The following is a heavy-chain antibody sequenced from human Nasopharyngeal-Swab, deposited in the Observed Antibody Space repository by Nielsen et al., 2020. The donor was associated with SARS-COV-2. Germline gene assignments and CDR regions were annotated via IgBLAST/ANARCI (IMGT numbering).Heavy chain of an antibody. V-gene: IGHV1-18*01. CDR3: ARPRHGSGSYFDY. CDR2: ISVYNADT. D-gene: IGHD3-10*01. CDR1: GYSFRSYG. Sequence: ASVKVSCKASGYSFRSYGINWVRQAPGQGLEWVGWISVYNADTDYSQKVEGRVSLTADTATTTAYMELRSLRSDDTAVYYCARPRHGSGSYFDYWGQGTLVTVSS. J-gene: IGHJ4*02.